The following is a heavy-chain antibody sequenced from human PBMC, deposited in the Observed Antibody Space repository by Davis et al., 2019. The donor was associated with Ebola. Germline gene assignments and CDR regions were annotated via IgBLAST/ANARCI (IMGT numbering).Heavy chain of an antibody. J-gene: IGHJ4*02. Sequence: GGSLRLSCAGSGFTFSDYWMNWVRQAPGKGLEWLANIRKDGGDEYYVDSVKGRFTISRDNAKNSLYLQMNSLRAEDTAVYYCARDLYASGSLDNWGQGTLVTVSS. D-gene: IGHD3-10*01. V-gene: IGHV3-7*03. CDR1: GFTFSDYW. CDR3: ARDLYASGSLDN. CDR2: IRKDGGDE.